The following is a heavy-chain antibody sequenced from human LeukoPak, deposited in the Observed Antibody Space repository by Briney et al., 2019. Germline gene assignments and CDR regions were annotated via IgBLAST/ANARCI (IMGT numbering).Heavy chain of an antibody. D-gene: IGHD1-14*01. CDR3: ARERGGLGNFDY. CDR2: IYSSGST. V-gene: IGHV4-4*07. Sequence: SETLSLTCTVSGGSISYYYWSWIRQPAGKGLGWIGRIYSSGSTTYNPSLKSRVTMSVDTAKNQFSLILSAVTAADTAVYYCARERGGLGNFDYWAQGTLVTVSS. J-gene: IGHJ4*02. CDR1: GGSISYYY.